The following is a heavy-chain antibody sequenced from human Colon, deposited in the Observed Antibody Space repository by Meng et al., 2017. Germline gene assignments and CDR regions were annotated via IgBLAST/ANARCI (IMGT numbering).Heavy chain of an antibody. CDR2: IAHTGRT. CDR1: GVSISTTNW. D-gene: IGHD1/OR15-1a*01. V-gene: IGHV4-4*02. Sequence: HLRESGPGLVKASGTLSLTCAVSGVSISTTNWWTWFRQAPGKGLEWIGEIAHTGRTNYNRSLKSRVTVSMDKSKNHFSLNVTSVTAADTAVYYCGTTDINYCPIHYWGQGTLVTVSS. J-gene: IGHJ4*02. CDR3: GTTDINYCPIHY.